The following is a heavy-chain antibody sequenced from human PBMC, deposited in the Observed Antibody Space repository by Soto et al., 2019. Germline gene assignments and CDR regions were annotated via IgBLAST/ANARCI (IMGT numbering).Heavy chain of an antibody. Sequence: SETLSLTCAVSGVSLTSGNWWTWVRQSPQRGLEYIGEIFHDGTANYYPSFERRVAMSVHTSRNQFSLKLTSVTAADTAVYFCARLVYDTRLNYMYFDFWGPGTLVTVSS. CDR3: ARLVYDTRLNYMYFDF. D-gene: IGHD3-10*01. CDR1: GVSLTSGNW. V-gene: IGHV4-4*02. CDR2: IFHDGTA. J-gene: IGHJ4*02.